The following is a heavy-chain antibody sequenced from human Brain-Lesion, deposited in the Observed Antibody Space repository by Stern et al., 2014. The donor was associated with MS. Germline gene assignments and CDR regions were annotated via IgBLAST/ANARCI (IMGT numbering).Heavy chain of an antibody. CDR1: GFTFDDYA. V-gene: IGHV3-9*01. D-gene: IGHD1-14*01. CDR2: ISWNSGTI. J-gene: IGHJ4*02. CDR3: ARDITGSSAYFAY. Sequence: EVQLVESGGDLVQPGRSLRLSCAAFGFTFDDYAMHWVRQAPGKGLEWVAGISWNSGTIGYADSVKGRFTTSRDNAYSSLYLQMNSLRPEDTALYYCARDITGSSAYFAYWGQGILGTVSS.